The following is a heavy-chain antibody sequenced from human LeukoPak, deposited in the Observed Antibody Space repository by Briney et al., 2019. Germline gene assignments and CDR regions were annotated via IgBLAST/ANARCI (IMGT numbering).Heavy chain of an antibody. Sequence: ASVKVSCKASGYTFSGYYIHWARQAPGQGLEWMGWINPNSGGTNYAQKFQGRVTMTRDTSISTVYMELSRLRSDDSAIYYCARAPIAVDYWGQGTLVTVSS. CDR3: ARAPIAVDY. D-gene: IGHD6-13*01. CDR2: INPNSGGT. V-gene: IGHV1-2*02. CDR1: GYTFSGYY. J-gene: IGHJ4*02.